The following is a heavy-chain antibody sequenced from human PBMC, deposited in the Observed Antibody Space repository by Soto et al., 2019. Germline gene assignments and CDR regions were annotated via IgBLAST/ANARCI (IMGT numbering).Heavy chain of an antibody. V-gene: IGHV3-43*01. D-gene: IGHD6-19*01. CDR2: ISWDGGTT. Sequence: GGSLRLSCAASGFTFDDYTMHWVRQAPGKGLEWVSLISWDGGTTYYADSVKGRFTISRDNSKNSLYLQMNSLRTEDTALYYCAKDRGSSGWYSFDYWGPGTLVTVSS. J-gene: IGHJ4*02. CDR3: AKDRGSSGWYSFDY. CDR1: GFTFDDYT.